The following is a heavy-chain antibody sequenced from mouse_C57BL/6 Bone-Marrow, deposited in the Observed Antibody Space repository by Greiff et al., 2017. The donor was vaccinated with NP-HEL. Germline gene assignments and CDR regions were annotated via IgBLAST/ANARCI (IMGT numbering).Heavy chain of an antibody. Sequence: EVQVVESEGGLVQPGRSMKLSCTASGFTFSDYYMAWVRQVPEKGLEWVANINYDGSSTYYLDSLKSRFIISRDNAKNILYLQMSSLKSEDTATYYSARAGNYYGSSACYWYFDVWGTGTTVTVSS. D-gene: IGHD1-1*01. V-gene: IGHV5-16*01. CDR2: INYDGSST. CDR3: ARAGNYYGSSACYWYFDV. CDR1: GFTFSDYY. J-gene: IGHJ1*03.